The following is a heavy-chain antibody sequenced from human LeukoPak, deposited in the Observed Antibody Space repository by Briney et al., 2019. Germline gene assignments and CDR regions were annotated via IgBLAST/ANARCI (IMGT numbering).Heavy chain of an antibody. CDR1: GGSISSGGYY. Sequence: PSETLSLTCTVSGGSISSGGYYWSWIRQHPGKGLEWIGYIYYSGSTYYNPSLKSRVTISVDTSKNQFSLKLSSVTAADTAVYYCASTKTGYDSGGYYEEGYYWGQGTLVTVSS. CDR3: ASTKTGYDSGGYYEEGYY. D-gene: IGHD3-22*01. CDR2: IYYSGST. J-gene: IGHJ4*02. V-gene: IGHV4-31*03.